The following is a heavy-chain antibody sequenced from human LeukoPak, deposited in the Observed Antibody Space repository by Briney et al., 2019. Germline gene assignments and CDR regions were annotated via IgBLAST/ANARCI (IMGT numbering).Heavy chain of an antibody. D-gene: IGHD5-18*01. Sequence: GGSLRLSCAASGFTFSSYWMSWVRQAPGKGLEWVANIKQDGSEKYYADSVKGRFTISRDNAKNSLYLQMNSLKAEDTAVYYCARVRGVYSYGHPYYFDDWGQGTLVTVSS. CDR1: GFTFSSYW. CDR2: IKQDGSEK. V-gene: IGHV3-7*01. CDR3: ARVRGVYSYGHPYYFDD. J-gene: IGHJ4*02.